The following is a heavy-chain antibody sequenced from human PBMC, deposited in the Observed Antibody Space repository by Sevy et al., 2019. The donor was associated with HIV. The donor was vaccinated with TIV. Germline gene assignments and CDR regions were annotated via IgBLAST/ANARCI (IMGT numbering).Heavy chain of an antibody. CDR3: TRDHVKDCDVGDYDYDAMDV. D-gene: IGHD3-16*01. J-gene: IGHJ6*02. Sequence: GGSLRLSCAASGFTLSDYYMSWIRQAPGKGLQWISYISSNSDTIYYADSVKGRFTISRDNAKNSLYLQMSSLRAEDTAVYYCTRDHVKDCDVGDYDYDAMDVWGQGTTVTVSS. CDR1: GFTLSDYY. CDR2: ISSNSDTI. V-gene: IGHV3-11*01.